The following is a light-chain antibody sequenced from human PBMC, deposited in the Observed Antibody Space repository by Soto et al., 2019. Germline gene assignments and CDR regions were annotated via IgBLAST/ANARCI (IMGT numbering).Light chain of an antibody. V-gene: IGKV1-6*01. CDR3: LQDYNYPYT. CDR1: RGIEKI. J-gene: IGKJ2*01. CDR2: AAS. Sequence: AIQMTQSPSSLSASVGDRVTITCRASRGIEKILGWYQQKPGKAPKLLIYAASSLQSGVPSRFSGSGSGTDFTLTISSLQPEDFATYYCLQDYNYPYTFGQGTKLEIK.